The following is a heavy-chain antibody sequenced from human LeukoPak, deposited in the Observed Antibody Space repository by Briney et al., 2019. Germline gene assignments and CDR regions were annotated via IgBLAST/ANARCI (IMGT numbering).Heavy chain of an antibody. V-gene: IGHV3-64*01. CDR2: VSSDGGST. J-gene: IGHJ4*02. CDR1: GFTFRSFA. Sequence: GGSLRLSCAASGFTFRSFAMHWVRQAPGKGLEYVSGVSSDGGSTLYASSVQGRFTISRDNSKNTLFLQMGSLRGDDMAVYYCATIGLPWGQGTLVTVSS. D-gene: IGHD1-26*01. CDR3: ATIGLP.